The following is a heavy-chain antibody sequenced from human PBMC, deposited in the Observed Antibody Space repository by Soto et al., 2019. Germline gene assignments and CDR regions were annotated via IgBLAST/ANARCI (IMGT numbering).Heavy chain of an antibody. J-gene: IGHJ5*02. Sequence: EVQLVESGGGLVQPGGSLRLSCAGSGFTLSDHYIDWVRQAPGKGLEWVGRSRDKAQGYSTAYAASVKGRFTTSRDESKNSVYLQMDSLRGEDTAVYYCVRGGSNYASWGQGTLVTVSS. CDR3: VRGGSNYAS. V-gene: IGHV3-72*01. D-gene: IGHD4-4*01. CDR2: SRDKAQGYST. CDR1: GFTLSDHY.